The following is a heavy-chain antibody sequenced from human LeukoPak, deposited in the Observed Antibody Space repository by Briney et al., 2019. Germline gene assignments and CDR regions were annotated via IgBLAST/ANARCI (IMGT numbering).Heavy chain of an antibody. D-gene: IGHD3-10*01. CDR3: AGLLWFGELDSY. J-gene: IGHJ4*02. Sequence: KSSETLSLTCTVSGGSISSSNYFWGWIRQPPGKGLEWIGSIYYSGSTYYNPSLKSRVTISVDTSKNQFSLKLSSVTAADTAVYYCAGLLWFGELDSYWGQGTLVTVSS. V-gene: IGHV4-39*01. CDR2: IYYSGST. CDR1: GGSISSSNYF.